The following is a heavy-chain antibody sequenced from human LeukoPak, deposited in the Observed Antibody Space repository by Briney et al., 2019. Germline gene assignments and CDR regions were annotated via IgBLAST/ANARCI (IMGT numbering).Heavy chain of an antibody. CDR1: GLTFTGYA. D-gene: IGHD3-10*01. Sequence: PGRSLRLSCAASGLTFTGYAMHWVRQAPGKGLEWMAVKSHDGTKKDYADSVKGRFTISRDSSNNALYLQMDSLRAEDTAVYYCARDKIYRGSGSCLDYWGQGTLVTVSS. CDR3: ARDKIYRGSGSCLDY. V-gene: IGHV3-30-3*01. CDR2: KSHDGTKK. J-gene: IGHJ4*02.